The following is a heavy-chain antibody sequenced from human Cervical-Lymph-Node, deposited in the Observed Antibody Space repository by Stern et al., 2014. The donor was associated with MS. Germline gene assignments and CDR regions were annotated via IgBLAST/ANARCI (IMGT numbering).Heavy chain of an antibody. CDR1: GYNFIDYY. CDR3: ARDVGYRGYGLPHYYFGLEV. V-gene: IGHV1-2*06. Sequence: VQLVESGAEVKKPGASVKVSCKASGYNFIDYYMHWVRQAPGQGLEWMGRLSPNNGGTKYAQKFEGRVSMTGDTSNSTAYMELSGLTSDDTAVYYCARDVGYRGYGLPHYYFGLEVRGQGTTVIVSS. J-gene: IGHJ6*02. D-gene: IGHD5-24*01. CDR2: LSPNNGGT.